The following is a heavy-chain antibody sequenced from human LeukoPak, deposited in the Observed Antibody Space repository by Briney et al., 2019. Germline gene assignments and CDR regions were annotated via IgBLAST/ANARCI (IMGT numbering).Heavy chain of an antibody. D-gene: IGHD4-23*01. Sequence: PGGSLRLSCAASGFTFSSYGMSWVRQAPGKGLEWVSAISGSGGSTYYADSVKGRFTISRDNSKNTLYLQMNSLRAEDTAVYYCAKGLLYGGNSGYWGQGTLVTVSS. V-gene: IGHV3-23*01. CDR2: ISGSGGST. J-gene: IGHJ4*02. CDR3: AKGLLYGGNSGY. CDR1: GFTFSSYG.